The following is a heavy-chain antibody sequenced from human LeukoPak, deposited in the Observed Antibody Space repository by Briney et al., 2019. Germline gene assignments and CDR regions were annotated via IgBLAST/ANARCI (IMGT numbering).Heavy chain of an antibody. CDR1: GGSIGDSYW. CDR3: ARDPPGSGVNVDY. Sequence: QVQLQQWGAGLLKPSETLSLTCAVSGGSIGDSYWWPWVRQAAGKGLEWIGEIFPSGTSNYNPSLKGRVTISLDKSNNHFSLKLNSMTAADTAVYYCARDPPGSGVNVDYWGQGTLVTVSS. D-gene: IGHD3-10*01. V-gene: IGHV4-4*02. J-gene: IGHJ4*02. CDR2: IFPSGTS.